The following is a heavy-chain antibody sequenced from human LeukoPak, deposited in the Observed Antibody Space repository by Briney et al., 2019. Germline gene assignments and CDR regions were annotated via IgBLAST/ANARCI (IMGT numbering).Heavy chain of an antibody. J-gene: IGHJ3*02. CDR1: GFTVSSTY. Sequence: GGSLRLSCAASGFTVSSTYMSWVRQAPGKGLEWVSVMYSGGSTYYAASVQGRFTISRDSSKNTLYLQMNSLRAEDTAVYYCARKYYYDSSGSAAFDIWGQGTMVTVSS. D-gene: IGHD3-22*01. CDR3: ARKYYYDSSGSAAFDI. CDR2: MYSGGST. V-gene: IGHV3-53*01.